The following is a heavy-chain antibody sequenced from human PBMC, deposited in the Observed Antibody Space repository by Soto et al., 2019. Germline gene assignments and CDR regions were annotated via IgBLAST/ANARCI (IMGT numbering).Heavy chain of an antibody. CDR2: MNPNSGNT. D-gene: IGHD5-18*01. J-gene: IGHJ4*02. CDR1: GYTFTSYD. CDR3: AREGGDTAMAPFDY. V-gene: IGHV1-8*01. Sequence: ASVKVSCKASGYTFTSYDINWVRQATGQGLEWMGWMNPNSGNTGYAQKFQGRVTMTTNTSISTAYMELSSLRSEDTAVYYCAREGGDTAMAPFDYWGQGTLVTVSS.